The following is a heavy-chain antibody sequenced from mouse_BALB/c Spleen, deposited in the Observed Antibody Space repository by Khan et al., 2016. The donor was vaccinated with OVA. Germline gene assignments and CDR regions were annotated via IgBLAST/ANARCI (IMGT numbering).Heavy chain of an antibody. Sequence: VQLQQSGAELARPGASVKMSCKASGYTFTIYTIHWIKLRPGQGLEWIGYINPSNCYTNYNQNFKDTATLTADKSSTTAYMQLSSLTSDDSAVYNGVRDGAYYRNDCWFAYWGQGTLVTVSA. J-gene: IGHJ3*01. D-gene: IGHD2-14*01. V-gene: IGHV1-4*01. CDR2: INPSNCYT. CDR3: VRDGAYYRNDCWFAY. CDR1: GYTFTIYT.